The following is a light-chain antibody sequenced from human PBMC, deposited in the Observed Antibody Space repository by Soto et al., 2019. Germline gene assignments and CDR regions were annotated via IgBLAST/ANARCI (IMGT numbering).Light chain of an antibody. CDR2: DVT. Sequence: QSALTQPASVSGSPGQSITISCTGTSSDVGGYNYVSWYQQQPGKAPKFMIYDVTNRPSGVSNRFSGSKSGNTASLTISGLQAEDEAEYYCCSYTTSNTSQIVFATG. CDR1: SSDVGGYNY. V-gene: IGLV2-14*01. J-gene: IGLJ1*01. CDR3: CSYTTSNTSQIV.